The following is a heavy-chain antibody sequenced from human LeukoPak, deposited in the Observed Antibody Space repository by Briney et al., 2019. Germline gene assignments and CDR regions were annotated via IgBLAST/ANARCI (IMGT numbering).Heavy chain of an antibody. J-gene: IGHJ4*02. Sequence: GGSLRLSCAASGFTFSSHAMHWVRQAPGKGLEWVALISYDGSNKYYADSVKGRFTISRDNSKNTLYLQMNSLRAEDTAVYYCAALKGGHFDYWGQGTLVTVSS. D-gene: IGHD3-16*01. CDR1: GFTFSSHA. CDR3: AALKGGHFDY. CDR2: ISYDGSNK. V-gene: IGHV3-30-3*01.